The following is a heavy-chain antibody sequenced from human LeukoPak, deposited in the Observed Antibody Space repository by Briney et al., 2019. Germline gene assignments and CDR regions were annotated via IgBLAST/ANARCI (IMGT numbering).Heavy chain of an antibody. CDR3: AKLNGYNHDY. D-gene: IGHD5-12*01. CDR2: ISYDGSNK. V-gene: IGHV3-30*18. J-gene: IGHJ4*02. Sequence: PGRSLRLSCAASGFTFSSYGMHWVRQAPGKGLEWVAVISYDGSNKYYADSVKGRFTISRDNSKNTLYPQMNSLRAEDTAVYYCAKLNGYNHDYWGQGTLVTVSS. CDR1: GFTFSSYG.